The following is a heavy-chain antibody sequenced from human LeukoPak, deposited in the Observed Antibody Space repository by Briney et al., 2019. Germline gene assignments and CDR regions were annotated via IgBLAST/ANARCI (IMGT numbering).Heavy chain of an antibody. J-gene: IGHJ4*02. V-gene: IGHV1-2*02. CDR2: INPNSGGT. CDR3: ARDLGYYDRLDQFDC. D-gene: IGHD3-22*01. CDR1: GYTFTGYY. Sequence: GASVKVSCKASGYTFTGYYMHWVRQAPGQGLEWMGWINPNSGGTSSAQQFQGRVTLTRDTSISTAYMELSRLRSDDTAVYYCARDLGYYDRLDQFDCWGQGTLVTVFS.